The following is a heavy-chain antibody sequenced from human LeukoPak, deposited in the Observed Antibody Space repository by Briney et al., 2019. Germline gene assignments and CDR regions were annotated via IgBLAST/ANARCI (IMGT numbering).Heavy chain of an antibody. CDR1: GGSTSTAY. J-gene: IGHJ3*02. V-gene: IGHV4-31*03. Sequence: KPSETLSLTCSVSGGSTSTAYWSWIRQHPGKGLEWIGYIYYSGSTYYNPSLKSRVTISVDTSKNQFSLKLSSVTAADTAVYYCARDRYYGSGSYRLRAFDIWGQGTMVTVSS. CDR2: IYYSGST. D-gene: IGHD3-10*01. CDR3: ARDRYYGSGSYRLRAFDI.